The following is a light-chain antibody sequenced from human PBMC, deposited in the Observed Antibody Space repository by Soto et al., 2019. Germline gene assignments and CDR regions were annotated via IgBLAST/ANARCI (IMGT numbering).Light chain of an antibody. CDR1: TSDVGGYHY. V-gene: IGLV2-14*01. Sequence: QSALTQPASVSGSPGQSITISCTGTTSDVGGYHYVSWYQQHPGKAPKLLIYEVINRPSGIFDRFSGSKSGNTASLTISGLQAEDEADYYCNSYTTSSTWVFGGGTKLTVL. CDR2: EVI. J-gene: IGLJ3*02. CDR3: NSYTTSSTWV.